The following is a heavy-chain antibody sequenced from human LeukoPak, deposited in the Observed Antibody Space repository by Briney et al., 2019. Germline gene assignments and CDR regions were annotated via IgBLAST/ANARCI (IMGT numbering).Heavy chain of an antibody. Sequence: GSLRLSCADSGFTVSSNYMRWVRQAPGKGLEWVAVIWYDGSNKYYADSVKGRFTISRDNSKNTLYLQMNSLRAEDTAVYYCARGPLWFGELFPNDYWGQGTLVTVSS. D-gene: IGHD3-10*01. V-gene: IGHV3-33*08. CDR2: IWYDGSNK. CDR1: GFTVSSNY. J-gene: IGHJ4*02. CDR3: ARGPLWFGELFPNDY.